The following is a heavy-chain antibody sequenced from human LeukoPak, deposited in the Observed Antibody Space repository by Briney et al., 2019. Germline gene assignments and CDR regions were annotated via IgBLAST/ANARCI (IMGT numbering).Heavy chain of an antibody. V-gene: IGHV5-51*01. J-gene: IGHJ4*02. Sequence: GEPLKISFQGSGYRFTSYWIGWVRQMHGKGLEWMGIIYPGDSDTRYSPSFQGQVTISADKSISTAYLQWSSLKASDTAMYYCARGAAADKYYFDYWGQGTLVTVSS. CDR3: ARGAAADKYYFDY. CDR2: IYPGDSDT. CDR1: GYRFTSYW. D-gene: IGHD6-13*01.